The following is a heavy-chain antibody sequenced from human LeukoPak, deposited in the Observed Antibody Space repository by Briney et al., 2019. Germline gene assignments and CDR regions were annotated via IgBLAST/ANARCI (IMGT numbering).Heavy chain of an antibody. CDR1: GGSISSGDYY. CDR2: IYYSGST. J-gene: IGHJ4*02. D-gene: IGHD4-17*01. CDR3: ARGTTVTPFDY. V-gene: IGHV4-30-4*01. Sequence: SETLSLTCTVSGGSISSGDYYWSWIRQPPGKGLEWTGYIYYSGSTYYNPSLKSRVTISVDTSKNQFSLKLSSVTAADTAVYYCARGTTVTPFDYWGQGTLVTVSS.